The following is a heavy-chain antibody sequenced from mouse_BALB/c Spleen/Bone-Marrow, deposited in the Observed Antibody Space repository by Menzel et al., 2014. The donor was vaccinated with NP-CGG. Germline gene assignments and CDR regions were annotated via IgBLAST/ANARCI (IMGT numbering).Heavy chain of an antibody. Sequence: VMLVESGAELMKPGASVRISCKATGYTFSSYWIEWVKQRPGHGLEWIGEIFPGSGTTNYNEKFEGKATFTADTSSNTAFVQLSSLTSEDSAVYYCARILWDYYAMDYWGQGTSVTVSS. J-gene: IGHJ4*01. CDR1: GYTFSSYW. CDR3: ARILWDYYAMDY. CDR2: IFPGSGTT. D-gene: IGHD1-1*02. V-gene: IGHV1-9*01.